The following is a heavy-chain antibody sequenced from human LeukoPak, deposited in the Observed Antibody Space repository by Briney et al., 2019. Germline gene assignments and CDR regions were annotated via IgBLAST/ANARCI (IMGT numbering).Heavy chain of an antibody. V-gene: IGHV4-39*01. CDR2: IYYSGST. Sequence: SETLSLTCTVSGGSISSGSYNWGWVRQSPEKGLEWIGSIYYSGSTYYNPSLKSRLNISVDTSKNQFSLKLTSVTAEYTAVYYCARHKGGGQEVRKGFYPWGQGTLVTVSS. CDR1: GGSISSGSYN. CDR3: ARHKGGGQEVRKGFYP. D-gene: IGHD1-1*01. J-gene: IGHJ5*02.